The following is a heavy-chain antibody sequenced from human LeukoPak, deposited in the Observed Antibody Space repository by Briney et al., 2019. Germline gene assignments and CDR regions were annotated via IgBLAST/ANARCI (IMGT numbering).Heavy chain of an antibody. Sequence: ASVKVSCKASGYTFTGYYMHWVRQAPGQGLEWMGWINPNSGGTSYAQKFQGRVTMTRDMSTSTDYMELSSLRSEDTAIYYCARDNSVGDNAWWFDPWGQGTLVTVSS. CDR2: INPNSGGT. CDR3: ARDNSVGDNAWWFDP. D-gene: IGHD1-26*01. J-gene: IGHJ5*02. CDR1: GYTFTGYY. V-gene: IGHV1-2*02.